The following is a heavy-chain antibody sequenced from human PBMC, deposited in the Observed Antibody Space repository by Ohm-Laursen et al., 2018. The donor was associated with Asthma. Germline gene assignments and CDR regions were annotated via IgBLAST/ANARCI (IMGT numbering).Heavy chain of an antibody. J-gene: IGHJ4*02. Sequence: SLRLSCAASGFTFSSYAMSWVRQAPGKGLVWVSRINPDGTTTNYADSVKGRFTISRDNAKSTLYLQMTSLRPEDTAVYYCARDLHYWGQGTLVTVSS. CDR1: GFTFSSYA. V-gene: IGHV3-74*01. CDR2: INPDGTTT. CDR3: ARDLHY.